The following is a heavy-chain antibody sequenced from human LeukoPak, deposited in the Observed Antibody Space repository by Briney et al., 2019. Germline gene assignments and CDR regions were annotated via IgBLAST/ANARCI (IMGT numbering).Heavy chain of an antibody. V-gene: IGHV3-23*01. CDR1: EFTFSSYT. CDR3: ARDPGIPVAGRDY. J-gene: IGHJ4*02. CDR2: ISAGGAGT. Sequence: PGGSLRLSCAASEFTFSSYTMSWVRQAPGKGLEWVSAISAGGAGTYYADSVKGRFTISRDNSKNTLYLQMNSLRADETAVYYCARDPGIPVAGRDYWGQGTLVTVSS. D-gene: IGHD6-19*01.